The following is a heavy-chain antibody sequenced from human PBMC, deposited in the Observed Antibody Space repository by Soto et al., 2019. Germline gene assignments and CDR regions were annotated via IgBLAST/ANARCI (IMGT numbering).Heavy chain of an antibody. J-gene: IGHJ4*02. CDR3: ATIPFSNIAAAGTDFDY. D-gene: IGHD6-13*01. CDR2: IIPILGIA. CDR1: GGTFSSYT. Sequence: GASVKVSCKASGGTFSSYTISWVRQAPGQGLEWMGRIIPILGIANYAQKFQGRVTITEDTSTDTAYMELSSLRSEDTAVYYCATIPFSNIAAAGTDFDYWGQGTLVTVSS. V-gene: IGHV1-69*02.